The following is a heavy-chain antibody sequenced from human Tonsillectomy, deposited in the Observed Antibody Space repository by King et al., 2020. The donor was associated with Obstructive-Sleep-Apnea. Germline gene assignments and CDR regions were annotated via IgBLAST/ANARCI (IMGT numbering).Heavy chain of an antibody. D-gene: IGHD6-19*01. CDR3: ARDQRGWQWLATYCYGMDV. J-gene: IGHJ6*02. CDR1: GFTFSSYS. CDR2: ISSSSSYI. Sequence: VQLVESGGGLVKPGGSLRLSCAASGFTFSSYSMNWVRQAPGKGLEWVSSISSSSSYIYYADSEKGRFTISRDNDKNSLYLHMNSQRAEDTAVSYCARDQRGWQWLATYCYGMDVWGQGTTVTVSS. V-gene: IGHV3-21*01.